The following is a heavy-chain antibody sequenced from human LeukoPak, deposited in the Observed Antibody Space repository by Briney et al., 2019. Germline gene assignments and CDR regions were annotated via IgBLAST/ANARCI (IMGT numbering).Heavy chain of an antibody. V-gene: IGHV3-23*01. CDR3: AREGGPGIAAAPLDY. J-gene: IGHJ4*02. CDR2: ISGSGGST. CDR1: GFTFSSYA. D-gene: IGHD6-13*01. Sequence: GRSLRLSCAASGFTFSSYAMSWVRQAPGKGLEWVSAISGSGGSTYYADSVKGRFTISRDNSKNTLYLQMNSLRAEDTAVYYCAREGGPGIAAAPLDYWGQGTLVTVSS.